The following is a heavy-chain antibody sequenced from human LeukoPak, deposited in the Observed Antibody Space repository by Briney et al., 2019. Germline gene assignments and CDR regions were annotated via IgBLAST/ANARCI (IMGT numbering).Heavy chain of an antibody. J-gene: IGHJ3*02. CDR2: IYYSGST. CDR1: GGSISSGGYY. CDR3: ATFSTVVLSPYDAFDI. V-gene: IGHV4-31*03. D-gene: IGHD2/OR15-2a*01. Sequence: SETLSLTCTVPGGSISSGGYYWSWIRQHPGKGLEWIGYIYYSGSTNYNPSLKSRVTISVDTSKNQFSLKLSSVTAADTAMYYCATFSTVVLSPYDAFDIWGQGTMVTVSS.